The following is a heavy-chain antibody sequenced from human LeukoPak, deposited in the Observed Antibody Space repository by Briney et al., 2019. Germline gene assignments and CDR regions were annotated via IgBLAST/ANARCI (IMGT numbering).Heavy chain of an antibody. CDR3: ARGTGYYDFWSGYYTADAFDI. CDR2: IYSGGST. Sequence: PGGSLRLSCAASGFTVSSNYMSWVRQAPGKGLEWVSVIYSGGSTYYADSVKGRFTISRDNAKNSLYLQMNSLRAEDTAVYYCARGTGYYDFWSGYYTADAFDIWGQGTMVTVSS. V-gene: IGHV3-53*01. J-gene: IGHJ3*02. CDR1: GFTVSSNY. D-gene: IGHD3-3*01.